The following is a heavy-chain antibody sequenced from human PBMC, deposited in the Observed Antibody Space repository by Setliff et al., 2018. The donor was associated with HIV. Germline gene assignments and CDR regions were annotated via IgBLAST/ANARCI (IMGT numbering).Heavy chain of an antibody. V-gene: IGHV5-51*01. D-gene: IGHD3-10*01. CDR3: ARVSRNLYGHLDGFDI. Sequence: GESLKISCKGSGYSFTSYWIGWVRQMPGKGLEWMGIIYPDDSKTRYSPSFQGQVTISVDKSFNTAYLQWSSLRASDTTMYYCARVSRNLYGHLDGFDIWGHGTMVTVSS. CDR1: GYSFTSYW. CDR2: IYPDDSKT. J-gene: IGHJ3*02.